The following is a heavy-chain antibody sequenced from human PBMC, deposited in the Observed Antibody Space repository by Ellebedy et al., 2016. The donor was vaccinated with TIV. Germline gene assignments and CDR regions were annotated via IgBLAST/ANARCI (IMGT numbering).Heavy chain of an antibody. CDR2: INPSGGST. V-gene: IGHV1-46*01. J-gene: IGHJ3*02. CDR1: GYTFTSYY. D-gene: IGHD6-19*01. CDR3: ARAQEWLPLQNAFDI. Sequence: ASVKVSCKASGYTFTSYYMHWVRQAPGQGLEWMGIINPSGGSTSYAQKFQGRVTMTRDTSTSTVYMELSSLRSEDTAVYYCARAQEWLPLQNAFDIWGQGTMVTVSS.